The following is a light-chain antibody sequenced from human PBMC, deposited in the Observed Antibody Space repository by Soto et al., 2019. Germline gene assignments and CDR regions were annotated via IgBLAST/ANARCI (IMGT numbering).Light chain of an antibody. CDR3: SSYTSSTTFV. V-gene: IGLV2-14*03. Sequence: QSVLTQPASVSGSPGQSITISCTGTSSVVGGYNYVSWYQQHPGKAPKLMISDVTNRPSGVSNRFSGSKSDNTASLTISGLQAEDEAEYYCSSYTSSTTFVLGTGTKVTVL. CDR2: DVT. J-gene: IGLJ1*01. CDR1: SSVVGGYNY.